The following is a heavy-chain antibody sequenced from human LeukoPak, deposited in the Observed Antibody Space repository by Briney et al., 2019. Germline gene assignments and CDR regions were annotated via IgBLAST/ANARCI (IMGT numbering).Heavy chain of an antibody. V-gene: IGHV4-39*07. D-gene: IGHD4-11*01. CDR2: IYYSGST. CDR3: ARAAQYSNYVRSTDYYYYMDV. J-gene: IGHJ6*03. Sequence: PSETLSLTCTVSGDSISSTNYYWGWIRQPPGKGLEWIGSIYYSGSTYYNPSLKSRVTISVDTSKNQFSLKLSSVTAADTAVYYCARAAQYSNYVRSTDYYYYMDVWGKGTTVTVSS. CDR1: GDSISSTNYY.